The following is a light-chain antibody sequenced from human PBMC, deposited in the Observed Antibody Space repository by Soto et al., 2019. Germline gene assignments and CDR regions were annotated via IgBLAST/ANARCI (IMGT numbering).Light chain of an antibody. CDR3: AAWDASRSARV. V-gene: IGLV1-47*01. Sequence: QSVLTQPPSASGTPGQRVTISCSGSGSNVGTSYVYWYQQLPGTTPKLLIYANDQRPSGVPDRFAGSKSGTSASLAISGLRPEDEADYYFAAWDASRSARVCGGGTKLTVL. CDR2: AND. CDR1: GSNVGTSY. J-gene: IGLJ3*02.